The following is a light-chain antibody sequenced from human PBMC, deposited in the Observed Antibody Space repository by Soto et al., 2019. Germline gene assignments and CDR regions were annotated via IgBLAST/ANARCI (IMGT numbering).Light chain of an antibody. J-gene: IGKJ1*01. V-gene: IGKV3-20*01. CDR1: QSVSSDY. CDR3: QQYGSSPGT. CDR2: GAS. Sequence: EIVSTQSPGTLSLSPGERATLSCRASQSVSSDYLAWFQQKPGQAPRLLIFGASNRDTGIPDRFSGSGSGTDFTLTISRLEPEDFAMYYCQQYGSSPGTFGQGTKVEVK.